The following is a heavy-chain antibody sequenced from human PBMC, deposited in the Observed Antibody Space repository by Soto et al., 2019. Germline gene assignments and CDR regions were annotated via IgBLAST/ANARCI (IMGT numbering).Heavy chain of an antibody. J-gene: IGHJ4*02. Sequence: PGGSLRLSCAASGFTFSSYWMHWVRQAPGKGLVWVSRINSDGSSTSYADSVKGRLTISRDNAKNTLYLQMNSLRAEDTAVYYCARVHITIFGVVITYFDYWGQGTLVTVSS. V-gene: IGHV3-74*01. D-gene: IGHD3-3*01. CDR2: INSDGSST. CDR3: ARVHITIFGVVITYFDY. CDR1: GFTFSSYW.